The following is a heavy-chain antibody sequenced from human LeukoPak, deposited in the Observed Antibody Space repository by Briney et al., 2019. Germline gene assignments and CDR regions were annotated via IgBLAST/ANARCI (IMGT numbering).Heavy chain of an antibody. Sequence: GGSLRLSCAASGFTFSSYGMHWVRQAPGKGLEWVAVISYDGSNKYYADSVKGRFTISRDNSKNTLYLQMNSLRAEDTAVYYCAKDSESCYYYYGMDVWGQGTTVTVSS. V-gene: IGHV3-30*18. CDR1: GFTFSSYG. J-gene: IGHJ6*02. CDR3: AKDSESCYYYYGMDV. D-gene: IGHD2/OR15-2a*01. CDR2: ISYDGSNK.